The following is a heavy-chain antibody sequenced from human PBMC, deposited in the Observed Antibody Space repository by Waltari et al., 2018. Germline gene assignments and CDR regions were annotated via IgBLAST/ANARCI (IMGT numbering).Heavy chain of an antibody. CDR1: DFTFSSYA. V-gene: IGHV3-30*04. CDR2: ISYNERNI. J-gene: IGHJ6*02. D-gene: IGHD3-22*01. CDR3: ARDYCDRTNCHGMDV. Sequence: QVQLVESGGGVVQPGRSLRLSCTASDFTFSSYAIHWVRQAPGKGLERVAVISYNERNIYYVDSVKGRFTISRDNSKKMLYLQMNSLITEDTAVYYCARDYCDRTNCHGMDVWGQGTTVIVSS.